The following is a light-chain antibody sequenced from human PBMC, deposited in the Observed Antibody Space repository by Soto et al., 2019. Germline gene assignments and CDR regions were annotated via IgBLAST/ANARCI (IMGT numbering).Light chain of an antibody. J-gene: IGLJ3*02. Sequence: QSVLTQPRSVSGSPGQSVTISCTGTSSDVGGYNYVSWYQQHPGKAPKLMIYDVSKRPSGVPDRFSGSKSGNTASLTISGLQAEDEADYYCCLYAGSLWVFGGGTKLTVL. CDR2: DVS. CDR1: SSDVGGYNY. V-gene: IGLV2-11*01. CDR3: CLYAGSLWV.